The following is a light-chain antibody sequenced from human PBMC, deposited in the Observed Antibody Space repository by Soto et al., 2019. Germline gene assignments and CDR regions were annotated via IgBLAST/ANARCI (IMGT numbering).Light chain of an antibody. Sequence: EIVLTQSPGTLSLTQGERATLTCRASQSVSSSYLAWYQQKPGQAPRLLMYDASSRATGIPDRFSGSGSGTDFTLTISRLEPEDFAVYYCQQFGTSFPYTFGQGTKLDI. CDR1: QSVSSSY. CDR3: QQFGTSFPYT. CDR2: DAS. J-gene: IGKJ2*01. V-gene: IGKV3-20*01.